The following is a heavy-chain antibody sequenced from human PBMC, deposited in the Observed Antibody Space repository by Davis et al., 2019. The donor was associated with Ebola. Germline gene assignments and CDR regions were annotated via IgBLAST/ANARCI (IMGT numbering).Heavy chain of an antibody. D-gene: IGHD4-17*01. CDR1: GYSFTGNY. CDR2: INPNSGGT. J-gene: IGHJ4*02. V-gene: IGHV1-2*06. Sequence: ASVKVSCKASGYSFTGNYVQWVRQAPGQGLEWMGRINPNSGGTNYAQKFQGRVTMTRDTSISTAYMELSRLRSDDTAVYYCAGKHDYGDPLDYWGQGTLVTVSS. CDR3: AGKHDYGDPLDY.